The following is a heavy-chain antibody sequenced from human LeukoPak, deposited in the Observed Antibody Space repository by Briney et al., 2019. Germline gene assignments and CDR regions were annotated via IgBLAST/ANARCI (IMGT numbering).Heavy chain of an antibody. CDR3: ARDLSGYYDSSGSDGFDF. Sequence: GASVKVSCKASGYTFTSYAISWVRQAPGQGLEWMGGIIPIFGTANYAQKFQGRVTMTTDTSTSTAYMELRSLRSDDTAVYYCARDLSGYYDSSGSDGFDFWGQGTMLTVSS. V-gene: IGHV1-18*01. J-gene: IGHJ3*01. CDR1: GYTFTSYA. D-gene: IGHD3-22*01. CDR2: IIPIFGTA.